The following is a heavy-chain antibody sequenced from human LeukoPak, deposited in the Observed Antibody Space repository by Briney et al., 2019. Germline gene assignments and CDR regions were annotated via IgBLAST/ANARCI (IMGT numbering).Heavy chain of an antibody. CDR2: IYTSGGT. V-gene: IGHV4-4*09. CDR3: ARHLHNQPSPSFDP. CDR1: GGSVTTYY. D-gene: IGHD1-1*01. J-gene: IGHJ5*02. Sequence: SETLSLTCSVSGGSVTTYYWSWIRQPPGKGLEWIGYIYTSGGTNHNPSLESRVTISVDTSKNQFSLKLTSVTAADTAVYYCARHLHNQPSPSFDPWGQGTLVTVSS.